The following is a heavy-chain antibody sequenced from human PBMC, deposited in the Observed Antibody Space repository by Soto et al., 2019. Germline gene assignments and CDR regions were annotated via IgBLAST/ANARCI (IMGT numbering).Heavy chain of an antibody. Sequence: VASVKVSCKASGYTFTDFYLHWVRQAPGQGLEWIGWINPNNGGTNYAQTFQGRVTMTRDTSSTTAYVDLTNLRPDDTAVYYCARDKVRSNTWTGYWAFDLWGRGTLVTVSS. CDR3: ARDKVRSNTWTGYWAFDL. D-gene: IGHD3-10*01. CDR2: INPNNGGT. CDR1: GYTFTDFY. V-gene: IGHV1-2*02. J-gene: IGHJ2*01.